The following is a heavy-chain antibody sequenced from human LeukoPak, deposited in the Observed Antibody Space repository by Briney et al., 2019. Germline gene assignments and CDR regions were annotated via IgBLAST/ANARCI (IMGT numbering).Heavy chain of an antibody. CDR1: GGTFSSYA. J-gene: IGHJ6*03. Sequence: SVKVSCKASGGTFSSYAISWVRQAPGQGLEWMGGIIPIFGTANYAQKLQGRVTMTTDTSTSTAYMELRSLRSDDTAVYYCARFGAFDYGDPLYYYYYYMDVWGKGTTVTVSS. CDR2: IIPIFGTA. D-gene: IGHD4-17*01. CDR3: ARFGAFDYGDPLYYYYYYMDV. V-gene: IGHV1-69*05.